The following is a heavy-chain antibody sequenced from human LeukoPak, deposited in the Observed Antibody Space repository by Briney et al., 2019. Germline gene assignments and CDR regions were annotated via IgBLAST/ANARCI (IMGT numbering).Heavy chain of an antibody. CDR3: TRVLGGGILWFDY. CDR2: TRNKANSYTT. CDR1: GFTFSDHY. V-gene: IGHV3-72*01. D-gene: IGHD1-26*01. J-gene: IGHJ5*01. Sequence: PRGSLRLSCAASGFTFSDHYMDWVRQAPGKGPEWVGRTRNKANSYTTDYAASVKGRFTVSRDDSKNSLYLQMTSLKAEDTAVYYCTRVLGGGILWFDYWGQGALVTVSS.